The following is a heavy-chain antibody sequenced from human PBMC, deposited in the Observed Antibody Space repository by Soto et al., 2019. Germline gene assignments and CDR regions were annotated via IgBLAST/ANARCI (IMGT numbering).Heavy chain of an antibody. Sequence: GSLRLSCAASGFSFNNFAMSWVRLAPGKGLEWVSGISGSGGTTYYADSVKGRITISRDNSKNTLYLQISSLRAEDTALYYCAKHDSSVTSWFDFWGQGTLVTVSS. CDR3: AKHDSSVTSWFDF. CDR1: GFSFNNFA. CDR2: ISGSGGTT. V-gene: IGHV3-23*01. D-gene: IGHD3-22*01. J-gene: IGHJ4*02.